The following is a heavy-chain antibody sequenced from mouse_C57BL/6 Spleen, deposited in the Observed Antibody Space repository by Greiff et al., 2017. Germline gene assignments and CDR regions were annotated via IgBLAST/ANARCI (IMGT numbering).Heavy chain of an antibody. CDR2: IDPSDSYT. D-gene: IGHD1-1*01. CDR1: GYTFTSYW. CDR3: ARYYYGSSQSTRYFDV. J-gene: IGHJ1*03. V-gene: IGHV1-50*01. Sequence: QVQLQQPGAELVKPGASVKLSCKASGYTFTSYWMQWVKQRPGQGLEWIGEIDPSDSYTNYNQKFKGKATLTVDTSSSTAYMQLSSLTSEDSAVYYCARYYYGSSQSTRYFDVWGTGTTVTVSS.